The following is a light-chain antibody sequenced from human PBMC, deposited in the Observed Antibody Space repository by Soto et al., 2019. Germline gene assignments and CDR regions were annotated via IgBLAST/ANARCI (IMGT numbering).Light chain of an antibody. CDR2: GAS. Sequence: EIVLTQSPGTLSLSPGERATLSCRASQSVSSSYLAWYQQKPGQAPRLLIYGASSRATGIPDRFSGSGSGTDFTLTISRREPEDFAVYYWQQYGSDGTFGPGTKVDIK. V-gene: IGKV3-20*01. CDR3: QQYGSDGT. J-gene: IGKJ3*01. CDR1: QSVSSSY.